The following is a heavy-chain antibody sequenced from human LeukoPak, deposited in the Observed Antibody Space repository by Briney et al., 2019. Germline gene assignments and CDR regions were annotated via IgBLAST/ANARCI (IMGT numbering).Heavy chain of an antibody. Sequence: PSETLSLTCTLSGGSISSYYWSWIRQPAGKGLEWIGRIYTSGSTNYNPSLKSRVTMSVDTSKNQFSLKLSSVTAADTAVYYCARAYCSSTSCYYDAFDIWGQGTMVTVSS. J-gene: IGHJ3*02. V-gene: IGHV4-4*07. CDR3: ARAYCSSTSCYYDAFDI. CDR2: IYTSGST. CDR1: GGSISSYY. D-gene: IGHD2-2*01.